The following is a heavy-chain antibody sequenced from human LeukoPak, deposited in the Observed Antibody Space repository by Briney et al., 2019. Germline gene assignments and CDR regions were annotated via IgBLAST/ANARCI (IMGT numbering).Heavy chain of an antibody. CDR1: GGTFSSYA. V-gene: IGHV1-69*13. J-gene: IGHJ4*02. CDR2: IIPIFGTA. D-gene: IGHD3-22*01. Sequence: ASVKVSCKASGGTFSSYAISWVRQAPGQGLEWMGGIIPIFGTANYAQKFQGRVTITADESTSTAYMELSSLRSEDTAVYYCATPPPDRSGYFFDYWGQGTLVTVSS. CDR3: ATPPPDRSGYFFDY.